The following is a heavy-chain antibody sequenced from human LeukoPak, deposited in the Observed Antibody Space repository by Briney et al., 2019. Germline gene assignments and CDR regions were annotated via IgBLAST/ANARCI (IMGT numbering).Heavy chain of an antibody. V-gene: IGHV5-51*01. D-gene: IGHD1-7*01. CDR2: IYPDDSDA. CDR3: ARHELELLQGAFDI. CDR1: GYSFGTYW. Sequence: GESLKISCKGSGYSFGTYWIGWVRQMPGKGLEWMGIIYPDDSDARYSPSFQGQVTISADKSINTAYLQWDSLKASDTAMYYCARHELELLQGAFDIWGQGTMVTVSS. J-gene: IGHJ3*02.